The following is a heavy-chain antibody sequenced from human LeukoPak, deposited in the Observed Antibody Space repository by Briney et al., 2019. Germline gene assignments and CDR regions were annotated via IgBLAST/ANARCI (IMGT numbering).Heavy chain of an antibody. D-gene: IGHD3-10*01. J-gene: IGHJ3*02. CDR3: ARTMVVRGVFDAFDI. CDR2: INPNSGGT. CDR1: GYTFTGYY. Sequence: ASVKASCKASGYTFTGYYIHWVRQAPGQGLEWMGWINPNSGGTNYAQKFQGRVTMTRDTSISTAYMELSRLRSDDTAVYYCARTMVVRGVFDAFDIWGQGTMATVSS. V-gene: IGHV1-2*02.